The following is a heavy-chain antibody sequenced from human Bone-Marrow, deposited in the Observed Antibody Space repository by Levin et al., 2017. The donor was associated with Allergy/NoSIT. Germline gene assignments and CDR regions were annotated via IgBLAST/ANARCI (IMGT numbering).Heavy chain of an antibody. CDR1: GHSFSDYA. CDR3: ATNRYYDIWSGSGWFDP. V-gene: IGHV7-4-1*02. J-gene: IGHJ5*02. CDR2: INTNTGKP. Sequence: ASVKVSCRASGHSFSDYALNWVRQAPGQGLELMGWINTNTGKPTYAQGFRGRFVFSLDTSVSTAYLQISSLKAADTAVYYCATNRYYDIWSGSGWFDPWGQGTLVTVSS. D-gene: IGHD3-3*01.